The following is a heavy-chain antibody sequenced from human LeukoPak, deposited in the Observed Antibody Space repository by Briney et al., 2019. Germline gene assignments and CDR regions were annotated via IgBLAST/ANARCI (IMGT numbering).Heavy chain of an antibody. CDR3: ARDMDITTMDEGY. J-gene: IGHJ4*02. V-gene: IGHV4-39*07. CDR2: IYYSGST. CDR1: GGSISSSSYY. Sequence: SETLSLTCTVSGGSISSSSYYWGWIRQPPGKGLEWIGSIYYSGSTYYNPSLKSRVTISVDTSKNQFSLKLSSVTAADTAVYYCARDMDITTMDEGYWGQGTLVTVSS. D-gene: IGHD4-11*01.